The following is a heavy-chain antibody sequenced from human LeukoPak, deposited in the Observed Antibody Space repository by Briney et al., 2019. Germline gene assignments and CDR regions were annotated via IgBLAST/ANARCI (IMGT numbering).Heavy chain of an antibody. J-gene: IGHJ6*03. D-gene: IGHD1-26*01. CDR2: IYYSGST. V-gene: IGHV4-39*01. CDR3: ARHSGSYYYYYYMDV. CDR1: GGSISSSSYY. Sequence: SETLSLTCTVSGGSISSSSYYWGWIRQPPGKGLEWIGSIYYSGSTYYNPSLKSRVTISVDTSKNQFSLKLSSVTAADTAVYYCARHSGSYYYYYYMDVWGKGTTVTVSS.